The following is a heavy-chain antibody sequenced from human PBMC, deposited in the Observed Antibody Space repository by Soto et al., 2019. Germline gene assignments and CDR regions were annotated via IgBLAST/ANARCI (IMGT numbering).Heavy chain of an antibody. CDR3: ASSEAYYYDSCGYYIDY. J-gene: IGHJ4*02. D-gene: IGHD3-22*01. Sequence: QVQLVQSGAEVKKPGSSVKVSCKASGGTFSSYAISWVRQAPGQGLEWMGGIIPIFGTANYAQKFQGRVTITADKSTSTAYMELSRLRSEDTAVYYCASSEAYYYDSCGYYIDYWGQGTLVTVSS. CDR1: GGTFSSYA. V-gene: IGHV1-69*06. CDR2: IIPIFGTA.